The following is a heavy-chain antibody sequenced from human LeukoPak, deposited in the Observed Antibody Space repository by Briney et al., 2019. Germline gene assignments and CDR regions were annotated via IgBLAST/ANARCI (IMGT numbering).Heavy chain of an antibody. Sequence: PGGSLRLSCAASGFTFSNYWMHWVRQAPGKGLVWVSRISSDESITSYADSVKGRFTISRDNAKNTLFLQMNGLRAEDTAVYYCAKEKYSSSWYPHTTRNFDYWGQGTLVTVSS. CDR3: AKEKYSSSWYPHTTRNFDY. D-gene: IGHD6-13*01. CDR2: ISSDESIT. V-gene: IGHV3-74*01. J-gene: IGHJ4*02. CDR1: GFTFSNYW.